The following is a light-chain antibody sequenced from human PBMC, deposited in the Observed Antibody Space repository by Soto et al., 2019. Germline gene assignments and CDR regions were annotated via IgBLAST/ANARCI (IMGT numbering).Light chain of an antibody. CDR2: EVS. J-gene: IGLJ2*01. CDR3: SSYSGSSTLVL. CDR1: GSDIGIYNF. V-gene: IGLV2-14*01. Sequence: QSVLTQPASVSGSPGQSIAISCTGTGSDIGIYNFVSWYQQYPGQAPKLLIFEVSHRPSGVSNRFSGSKSGTTASLTISGLQAEDEADYYCSSYSGSSTLVLFGGGTKVIVL.